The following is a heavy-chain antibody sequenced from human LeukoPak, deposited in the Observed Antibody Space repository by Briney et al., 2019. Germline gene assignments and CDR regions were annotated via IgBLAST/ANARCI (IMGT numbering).Heavy chain of an antibody. CDR1: GCSISSDY. CDR3: ARDQVGSYGVAFDI. J-gene: IGHJ3*02. Sequence: SETLSLTCTVSGCSISSDYWSWIRQPAGKGLEWIGRIYTSGSTNYNPSLKSRVTISVDKSKNQFSLKLSSVTAADTAVYYCARDQVGSYGVAFDIWGQGTMVTVSS. D-gene: IGHD1-26*01. V-gene: IGHV4-4*07. CDR2: IYTSGST.